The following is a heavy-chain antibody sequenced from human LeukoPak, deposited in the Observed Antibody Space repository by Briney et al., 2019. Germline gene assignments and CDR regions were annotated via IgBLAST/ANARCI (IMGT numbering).Heavy chain of an antibody. CDR1: GFTFNGYG. CDR3: AKETYSSGWYFDY. CDR2: ISSSGSTI. V-gene: IGHV3-23*01. J-gene: IGHJ4*02. Sequence: GGSLRLSCAASGFTFNGYGMSWVRQAPGKGLEWVSYISSSGSTIYYADSVKGRFTISRDNSKNTLYLQMNSLRAEDTAVYYCAKETYSSGWYFDYWGQGTLVTVSS. D-gene: IGHD6-19*01.